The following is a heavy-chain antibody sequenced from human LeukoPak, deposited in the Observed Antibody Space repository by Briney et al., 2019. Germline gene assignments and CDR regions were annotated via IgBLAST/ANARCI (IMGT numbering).Heavy chain of an antibody. V-gene: IGHV4-59*01. CDR1: GGSISSYY. CDR2: IYHRGST. D-gene: IGHD3-22*01. CDR3: ARVGSGYTFDY. J-gene: IGHJ4*02. Sequence: SETLSLTCTVPGGSISSYYWSWIRQPPGKGLEWIGYIYHRGSTNYNPSLKSRVTISVDTSKNQFSLKLSSVPAADTAVYYCARVGSGYTFDYWGQGTLVTVSS.